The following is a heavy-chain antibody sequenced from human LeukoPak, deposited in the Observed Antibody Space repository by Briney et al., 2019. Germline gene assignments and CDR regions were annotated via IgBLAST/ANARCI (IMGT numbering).Heavy chain of an antibody. J-gene: IGHJ6*02. CDR2: TRNKPNNYAK. CDR1: GFTLTDHY. D-gene: IGHD1-14*01. V-gene: IGHV3-72*01. Sequence: PGGSLRLSCAASGFTLTDHYIDWVRQAPGKGLEWVGRTRNKPNNYAKEYVASVMGRFTISVDDSRNSLYLQMNSLKDEDTAVYYCTRVGSNHYYGLDVWGQGTTVTVS. CDR3: TRVGSNHYYGLDV.